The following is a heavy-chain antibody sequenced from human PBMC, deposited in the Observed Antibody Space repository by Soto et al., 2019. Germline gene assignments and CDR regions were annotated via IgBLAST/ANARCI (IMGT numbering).Heavy chain of an antibody. CDR3: ARSRGWDTAMMWGY. D-gene: IGHD5-18*01. Sequence: QVQLQESGPGLVKPSETLSLTCTVSGGSISSYYWSWIRQPPGKGLEWIGYIYYSGSTNYNPSLKRRVTISVDTSKNQFSLKLSSVTAADTAVYYCARSRGWDTAMMWGYWGQGTLVTVSS. CDR1: GGSISSYY. J-gene: IGHJ4*02. CDR2: IYYSGST. V-gene: IGHV4-59*01.